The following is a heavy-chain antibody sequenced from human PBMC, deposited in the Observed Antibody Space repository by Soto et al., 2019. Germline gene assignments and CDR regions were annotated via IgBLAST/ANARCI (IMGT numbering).Heavy chain of an antibody. Sequence: QVQLVESGGGVVQPGRSLRLSCAASGFTFSSYGMHWVRQAPGKGLEWVAVISYDGSNKYYADSVKGRFTISRDNSKNTXYXIMNSLRAEDTAVYYCAKDLSGWSGWEYYYYYGMDVWGQGTTVTVSS. CDR1: GFTFSSYG. J-gene: IGHJ6*02. V-gene: IGHV3-30*18. CDR3: AKDLSGWSGWEYYYYYGMDV. D-gene: IGHD3-3*01. CDR2: ISYDGSNK.